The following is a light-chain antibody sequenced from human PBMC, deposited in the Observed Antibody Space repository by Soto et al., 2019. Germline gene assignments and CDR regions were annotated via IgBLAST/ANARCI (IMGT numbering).Light chain of an antibody. V-gene: IGKV1-5*03. CDR1: QGIRND. CDR3: QQYNSYWT. Sequence: DSQLTQSPSFLSVSVGDRVTITCRASQGIRNDLGWYQQKPGKAPKLLIYKASTLKSGVPSRFSGSGSGTEFTLTISSLQPDDFATYYCQQYNSYWTFGQGTKVDIK. J-gene: IGKJ1*01. CDR2: KAS.